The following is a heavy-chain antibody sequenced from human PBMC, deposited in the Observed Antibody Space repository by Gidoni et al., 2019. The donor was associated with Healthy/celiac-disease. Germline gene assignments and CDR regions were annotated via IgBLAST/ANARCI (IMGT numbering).Heavy chain of an antibody. CDR2: IYWDDDK. CDR1: GFSLSTSGVG. D-gene: IGHD3-9*01. Sequence: QITLKESGPTLVKPTQTLTLTCTFSGFSLSTSGVGVGWIRQPPGKALEWLALIYWDDDKRYSPSLKSRLTITKDTSKNQVVLTMTNMDPVDTATYYCAHTPRDDFLTGSPYFDYWGQGTLVTVSS. CDR3: AHTPRDDFLTGSPYFDY. V-gene: IGHV2-5*02. J-gene: IGHJ4*02.